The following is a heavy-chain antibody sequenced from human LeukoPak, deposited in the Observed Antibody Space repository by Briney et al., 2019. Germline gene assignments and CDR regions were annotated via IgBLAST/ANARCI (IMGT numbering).Heavy chain of an antibody. J-gene: IGHJ4*02. Sequence: SETLSLTCAVYGGSFSGYYWSWIRQPPGKGLEWIGEINHSGSTNYNPSLKSRVTISVDTSKNQFSLKLSSVTAADTAVYYCARSNSWHPIDYWGQGTLVTVSS. D-gene: IGHD6-13*01. V-gene: IGHV4-34*01. CDR3: ARSNSWHPIDY. CDR1: GGSFSGYY. CDR2: INHSGST.